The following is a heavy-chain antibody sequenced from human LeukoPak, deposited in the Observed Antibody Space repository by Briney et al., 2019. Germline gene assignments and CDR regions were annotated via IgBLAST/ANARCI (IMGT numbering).Heavy chain of an antibody. J-gene: IGHJ4*02. V-gene: IGHV3-30-3*01. CDR1: GFTFSSYA. CDR3: AREADSYCFDY. CDR2: ISYDGSNK. D-gene: IGHD6-6*01. Sequence: GGSLRLSCAASGFTFSSYAMHWVRQAPGKGLEWVAVISYDGSNKYYADSVKGRFTISRDNSKNTLYLQMNSPRAEDTAVYYCAREADSYCFDYWGQGTLVTVSS.